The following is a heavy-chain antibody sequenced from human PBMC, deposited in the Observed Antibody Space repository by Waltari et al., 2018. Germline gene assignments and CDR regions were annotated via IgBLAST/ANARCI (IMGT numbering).Heavy chain of an antibody. J-gene: IGHJ6*03. D-gene: IGHD3-3*01. CDR2: IYYSGST. CDR1: GGSISRGAYH. CDR3: ARETTLYYDFWSGPPGYYYMDV. Sequence: QVQLQESGPGLVKPSQTLSLTCTVSGGSISRGAYHWSWIRQPQGKGLEWIGYIYYSGSTYYNPSLKSRVTISVDTSKNQFSLKLSSVTAADTAVYYCARETTLYYDFWSGPPGYYYMDVWGKGTTVTISS. V-gene: IGHV4-30-4*08.